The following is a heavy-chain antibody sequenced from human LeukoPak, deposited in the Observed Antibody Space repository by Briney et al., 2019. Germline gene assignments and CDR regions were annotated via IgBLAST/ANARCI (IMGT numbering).Heavy chain of an antibody. CDR3: ARGRVPYRGVIVY. Sequence: SETLSLTCAVYGGSFSGYYWSWIRQPPGKGLEWIGEINHSGSTNCNPSLKSRVTISVDTSKNQFSLKLSSVTAADTAVYYCARGRVPYRGVIVYWGQGTLVTVSS. CDR2: INHSGST. CDR1: GGSFSGYY. D-gene: IGHD3-16*02. J-gene: IGHJ4*02. V-gene: IGHV4-34*01.